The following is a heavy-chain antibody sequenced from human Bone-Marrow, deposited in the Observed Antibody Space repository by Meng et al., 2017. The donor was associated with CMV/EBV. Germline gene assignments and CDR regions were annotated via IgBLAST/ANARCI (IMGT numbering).Heavy chain of an antibody. Sequence: SVKVSCKASGYTFTSYDINWVRQATGQGLEWMGGIIPIFGTANYAQKFQGRVTITTDESTSTAYMELSSLRSEDTAVYYCARGGGWPSVYYFDYWGQGTLVTVSS. CDR2: IIPIFGTA. J-gene: IGHJ4*02. V-gene: IGHV1-69*05. D-gene: IGHD1-26*01. CDR1: GYTFTSYD. CDR3: ARGGGWPSVYYFDY.